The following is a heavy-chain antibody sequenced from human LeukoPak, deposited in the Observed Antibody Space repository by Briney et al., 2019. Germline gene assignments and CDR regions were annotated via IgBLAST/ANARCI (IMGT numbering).Heavy chain of an antibody. CDR3: AKVPFSVYYDSSGYYYYFDY. Sequence: GGSLRLSCAASGFTFSTYAMSWVRQAPGKGLDWISGISGSGGGTYYADSVKGRFTISRDNSKNTLYLQMDSLRAEDTAVYYCAKVPFSVYYDSSGYYYYFDYWGQGTLVTVSS. J-gene: IGHJ4*02. CDR2: ISGSGGGT. D-gene: IGHD3-22*01. CDR1: GFTFSTYA. V-gene: IGHV3-23*01.